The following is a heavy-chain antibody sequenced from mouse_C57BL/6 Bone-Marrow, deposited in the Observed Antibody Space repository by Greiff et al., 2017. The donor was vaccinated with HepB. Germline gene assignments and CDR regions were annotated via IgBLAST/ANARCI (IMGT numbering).Heavy chain of an antibody. J-gene: IGHJ4*01. V-gene: IGHV7-3*01. CDR3: ERFYYDYLYYAMDY. Sequence: EVNVVESGGGLVQPGGSLSLSCAASGFTFTDYYMSWVRQPPGKALEWLGCIRNKANGYTTEYSASVKGRFTISRDNSQSILYRQVNALRAEDSANYYCERFYYDYLYYAMDYWGQGTSVTVSS. D-gene: IGHD2-4*01. CDR1: GFTFTDYY. CDR2: IRNKANGYTT.